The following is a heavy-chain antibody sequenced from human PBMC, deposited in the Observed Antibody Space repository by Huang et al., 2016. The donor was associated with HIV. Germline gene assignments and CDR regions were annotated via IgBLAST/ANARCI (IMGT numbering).Heavy chain of an antibody. CDR3: ARDHHDFWRGYRRMYFFDH. Sequence: QVQLQESGPGLVKPSETLSLTCTVSGGSLSTHYWSWIRQPPGKGMEWIGSIDYSGSTNYSPSLKSRGTILLDTSKNQFSLRVNSVTAADTAMYYCARDHHDFWRGYRRMYFFDHWGQGTLVTVSS. CDR2: IDYSGST. D-gene: IGHD3-3*01. J-gene: IGHJ4*02. CDR1: GGSLSTHY. V-gene: IGHV4-59*11.